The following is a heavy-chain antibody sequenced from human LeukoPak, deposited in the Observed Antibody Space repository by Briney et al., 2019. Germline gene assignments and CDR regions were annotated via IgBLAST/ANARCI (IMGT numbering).Heavy chain of an antibody. Sequence: GGSLRLSCAASGFPFSTYWMSWVRQAPGKGLEWVANINQDGTEKYYVDSVKGRFTISRDYAKNSLYLQMNSLRVEDTAVYYCARDYGGSSPFDYWGQGTLVTVSS. CDR1: GFPFSTYW. V-gene: IGHV3-7*01. CDR2: INQDGTEK. D-gene: IGHD4-23*01. CDR3: ARDYGGSSPFDY. J-gene: IGHJ4*02.